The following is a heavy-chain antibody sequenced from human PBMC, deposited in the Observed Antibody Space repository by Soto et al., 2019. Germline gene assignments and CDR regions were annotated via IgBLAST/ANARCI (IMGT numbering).Heavy chain of an antibody. D-gene: IGHD5-18*01. V-gene: IGHV3-11*05. J-gene: IGHJ4*02. CDR1: GFTFTDYY. CDR3: ARDQRGYNYGVRFYQ. Sequence: QVQLVESGGGLVKPGGSLRLSCAASGFTFTDYYMSWIRQAPGRGLEWLSYISSRSSYTNYADSVKGRFTISRDNAKNSHYLEMNSLRVEDTAVYYCARDQRGYNYGVRFYQWGQGIWVTFSS. CDR2: ISSRSSYT.